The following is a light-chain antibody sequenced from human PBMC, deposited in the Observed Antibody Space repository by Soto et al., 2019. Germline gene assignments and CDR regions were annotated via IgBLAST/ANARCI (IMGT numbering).Light chain of an antibody. CDR1: QGIDTS. J-gene: IGKJ5*01. CDR3: KQLHGYPIT. Sequence: LTPIPSSPSAMVGGRLNLTCPASQGIDTSLAWYQQKPGKAPKLLIYAASNFQSGVPSRFSGSGSGTHFTLTISSLKNEDFATYYCKQLHGYPITFGQGRRREIK. V-gene: IGKV1-9*01. CDR2: AAS.